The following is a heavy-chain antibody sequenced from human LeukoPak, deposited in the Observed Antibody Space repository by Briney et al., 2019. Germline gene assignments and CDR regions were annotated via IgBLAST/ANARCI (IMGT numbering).Heavy chain of an antibody. V-gene: IGHV4-59*01. Sequence: PSETLSLTCTVSGGSLSNYYWSWIRQPPGKGLEWIGHIYESGITTYNPSLNSRVTISVDTSKNQFSLRLSSVTVADTAVYYCARGRIGGPKAPFDYWGQGTLVTVSS. J-gene: IGHJ4*02. CDR2: IYESGIT. CDR1: GGSLSNYY. D-gene: IGHD3-16*01. CDR3: ARGRIGGPKAPFDY.